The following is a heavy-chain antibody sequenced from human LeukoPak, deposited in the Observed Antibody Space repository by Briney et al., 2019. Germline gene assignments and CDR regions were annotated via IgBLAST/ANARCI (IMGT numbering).Heavy chain of an antibody. J-gene: IGHJ4*02. CDR2: IPGSGAST. Sequence: PGGSLRLSCAASGFTFSNYPMSWVRQAPGKGLEWVSAIPGSGASTYYADSVKGRFTISRDNSKNTLYLQMNSLRAEDTAVYYCAKSPVGEIQPIDYWGQGTLVTVSS. CDR3: AKSPVGEIQPIDY. V-gene: IGHV3-23*01. CDR1: GFTFSNYP. D-gene: IGHD5-18*01.